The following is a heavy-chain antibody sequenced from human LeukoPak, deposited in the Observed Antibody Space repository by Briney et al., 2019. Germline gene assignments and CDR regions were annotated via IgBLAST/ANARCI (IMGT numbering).Heavy chain of an antibody. CDR3: ARGPGLWSFDY. CDR2: INHSGST. V-gene: IGHV4-34*01. Sequence: SETLSLTCAVYGGSFSGYYWSWIRQPAGKGLEWIGEINHSGSTNYNPSLKSRVTISVDTSKNQFSLKLSSVTAADTAVYYCARGPGLWSFDYWGQGTLVTVSS. D-gene: IGHD5-18*01. CDR1: GGSFSGYY. J-gene: IGHJ4*02.